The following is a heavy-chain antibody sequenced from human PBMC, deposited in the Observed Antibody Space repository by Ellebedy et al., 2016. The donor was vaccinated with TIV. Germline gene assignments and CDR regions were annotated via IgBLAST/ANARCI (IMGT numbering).Heavy chain of an antibody. J-gene: IGHJ4*02. Sequence: SETLSLXCTVSGYSISSGYYWGWIRQPPGKGLEWIGSIYHSGSTYYNPSLKSRVTISVDTSKNQFSLKLSSVTAADTAVYYCARPGGMVTTGGFDYWGQGTLVTVSS. V-gene: IGHV4-38-2*02. CDR1: GYSISSGYY. CDR3: ARPGGMVTTGGFDY. CDR2: IYHSGST. D-gene: IGHD4-17*01.